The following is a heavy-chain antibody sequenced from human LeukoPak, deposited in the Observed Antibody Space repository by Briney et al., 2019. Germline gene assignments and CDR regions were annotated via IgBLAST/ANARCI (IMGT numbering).Heavy chain of an antibody. CDR2: FYSGGGNT. CDR3: ARERYCGGDCYSFAFDT. J-gene: IGHJ3*02. V-gene: IGHV3-66*01. D-gene: IGHD2-21*02. CDR1: GFTVSDNY. Sequence: GGSLRLSCAASGFTVSDNYMSWVRHAPGKGLEWVSVFYSGGGNTNYANSVRGRFTISRDNSKNTLYLQMNSLRAEDTAVYYCARERYCGGDCYSFAFDTWGQGTMVTVSS.